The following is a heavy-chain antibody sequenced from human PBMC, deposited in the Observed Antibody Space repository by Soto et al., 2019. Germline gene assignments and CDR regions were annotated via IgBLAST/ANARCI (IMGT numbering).Heavy chain of an antibody. CDR1: GGSISNYY. V-gene: IGHV4-59*01. Sequence: PSETLSLTCTVSGGSISNYYWTWIRQPPGKGLKWIGYIYYSGTNNYNLSLKSRVTLSVDTSKKQFSLKLSSVSAADTAVYYCAILYGCGYVDSWFQGTLVTVSS. CDR3: AILYGCGYVDS. J-gene: IGHJ4*02. CDR2: IYYSGTN. D-gene: IGHD3-10*01.